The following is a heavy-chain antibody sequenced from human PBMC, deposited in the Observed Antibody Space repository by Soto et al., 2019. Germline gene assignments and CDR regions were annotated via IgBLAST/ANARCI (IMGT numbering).Heavy chain of an antibody. V-gene: IGHV4-59*01. Sequence: SETLSLTCTVSGGSISSYYWSWIRQPPGKGLEWIGYIYYSGSTNYNPSLKSRVTISVDTSKNQFSLKLSSVTAADTAVYYCARESHDSSGYYSSFVAFDIWGQGTMVTVSS. CDR1: GGSISSYY. D-gene: IGHD3-22*01. CDR2: IYYSGST. CDR3: ARESHDSSGYYSSFVAFDI. J-gene: IGHJ3*02.